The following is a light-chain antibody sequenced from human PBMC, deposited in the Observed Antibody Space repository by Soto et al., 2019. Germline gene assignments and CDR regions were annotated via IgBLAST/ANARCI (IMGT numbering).Light chain of an antibody. J-gene: IGKJ2*01. CDR1: QSVSSN. CDR3: QPRSNWPPMYT. Sequence: EIVLTQSPATLSLSPGERATLSCRASQSVSSNLAWYQQKPGQAPRLLIYDASNRATGFPARFSGSGSGTDFTLTISSLEPEDLAVSDRQPRSNWPPMYTFGQGTKLEIK. CDR2: DAS. V-gene: IGKV3-11*01.